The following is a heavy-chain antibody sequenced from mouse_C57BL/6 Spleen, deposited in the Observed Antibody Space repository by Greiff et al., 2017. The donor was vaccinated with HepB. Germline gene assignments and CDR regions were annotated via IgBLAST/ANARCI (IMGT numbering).Heavy chain of an antibody. D-gene: IGHD1-1*01. CDR1: GYTFTSYW. CDR2: INPSNGGT. CDR3: ARSGYYGSLYYAMDY. J-gene: IGHJ4*01. Sequence: VQLQQPGTELVKPGASVKLSCKASGYTFTSYWMHWVKQRPGQGLEWIGNINPSNGGTNYNEKFKSKATLTVDKSSSTAYMQLSSLTSEDSAVYYCARSGYYGSLYYAMDYWGQGTSVTVSS. V-gene: IGHV1-53*01.